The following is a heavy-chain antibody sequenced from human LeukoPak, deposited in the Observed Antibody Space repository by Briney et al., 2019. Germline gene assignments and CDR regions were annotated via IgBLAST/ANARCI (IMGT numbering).Heavy chain of an antibody. Sequence: PSETLSLTCTASGGSISRYYWSWIRQPPGKGLEGIGYIYYSGSTNYNPSLKSRVTISVDTSKNQFSLKLSSVTAADTAVYYCARRGYSYGLPLDYWGQGTLVTVSS. D-gene: IGHD5-18*01. CDR1: GGSISRYY. J-gene: IGHJ4*02. CDR2: IYYSGST. V-gene: IGHV4-59*08. CDR3: ARRGYSYGLPLDY.